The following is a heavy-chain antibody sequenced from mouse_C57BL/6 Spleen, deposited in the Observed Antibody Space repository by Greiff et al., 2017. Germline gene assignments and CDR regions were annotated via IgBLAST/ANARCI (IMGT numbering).Heavy chain of an antibody. V-gene: IGHV5-6*02. CDR1: GFTFSSYG. D-gene: IGHD3-2*02. CDR2: ISSGGSYT. CDR3: ARHETAQATLGWFAY. Sequence: DVMLVESGGDLVKPGGSLKLSCAASGFTFSSYGMSWVRQTPDKRLEWVATISSGGSYTYYPDSVKGRFTISSDNAKNTLYLQMSSLKSEDTAMYYCARHETAQATLGWFAYWGQGTLVTVSA. J-gene: IGHJ3*01.